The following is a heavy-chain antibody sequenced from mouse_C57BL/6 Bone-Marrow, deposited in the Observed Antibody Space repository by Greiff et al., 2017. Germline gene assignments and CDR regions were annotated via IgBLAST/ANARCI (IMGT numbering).Heavy chain of an antibody. D-gene: IGHD1-1*01. CDR2: IDPETGGT. Sequence: QVQLQQSGAELVRPGASVTLSCKASGYTFTDYEMHWVKQTPVHGLEWIGAIDPETGGTAYNQKFKGKAILTADKSSSTAYMELRSLTSEDSAVYYCTREDGSSSSDYWGQGTTLTVSS. CDR1: GYTFTDYE. J-gene: IGHJ2*01. CDR3: TREDGSSSSDY. V-gene: IGHV1-15*01.